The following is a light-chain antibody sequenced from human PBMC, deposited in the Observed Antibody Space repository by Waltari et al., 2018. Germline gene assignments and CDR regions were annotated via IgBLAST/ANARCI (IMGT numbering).Light chain of an antibody. CDR3: SSYTTSSTLV. V-gene: IGLV2-14*03. CDR1: NSDIGGYNF. Sequence: QSALTQPASVSGSPGQSITISCTGSNSDIGGYNFVSWYQQHPGKAPKLMIYDLKRRPSGVSNRFSASKSGKTASLTISGLQAEDEANYYCSSYTTSSTLVFGGGTKVTVL. CDR2: DLK. J-gene: IGLJ2*01.